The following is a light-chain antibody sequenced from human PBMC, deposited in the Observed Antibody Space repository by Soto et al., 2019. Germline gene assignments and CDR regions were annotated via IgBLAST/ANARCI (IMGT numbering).Light chain of an antibody. CDR1: QSVLYSSNNKNC. Sequence: DIVMTQSPDSLAVSLGERATLNCKSSQSVLYSSNNKNCLAWYQQKPGQPPKLLIYWASTRESGVPDRFSGSGSGADFTLTISSLQADDVAVYYCQQYYTTPPTFGQGTRLEIK. V-gene: IGKV4-1*01. J-gene: IGKJ5*01. CDR3: QQYYTTPPT. CDR2: WAS.